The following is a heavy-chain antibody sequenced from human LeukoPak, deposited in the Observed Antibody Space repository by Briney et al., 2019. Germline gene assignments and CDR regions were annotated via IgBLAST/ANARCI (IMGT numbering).Heavy chain of an antibody. J-gene: IGHJ3*02. Sequence: SETLSLTCAVYGGSFSGYYWSWIRQPPGKGLEWIGEINHSGSTNYNPSLKSRVTISVDTSKNQFSLKLSSVTAADTAVYYCARDDSSTGAFDIWGQGTMVTVSS. CDR2: INHSGST. CDR3: ARDDSSTGAFDI. CDR1: GGSFSGYY. V-gene: IGHV4-34*01. D-gene: IGHD6-13*01.